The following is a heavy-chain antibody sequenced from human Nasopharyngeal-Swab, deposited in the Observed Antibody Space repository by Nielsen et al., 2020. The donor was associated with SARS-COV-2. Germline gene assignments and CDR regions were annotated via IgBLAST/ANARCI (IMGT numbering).Heavy chain of an antibody. J-gene: IGHJ4*02. D-gene: IGHD5-18*01. V-gene: IGHV3-48*04. CDR1: GFTFSNYA. CDR3: ARDLSDTARPDY. Sequence: GESLKISCAASGFTFSNYAMNWVRQAPGKGLEWVSSITSSGSTIYYADSVKGRFTISRDNAKNSLYLQMNSLRAEDTAVYYCARDLSDTARPDYWGQGTLVTVSS. CDR2: ITSSGSTI.